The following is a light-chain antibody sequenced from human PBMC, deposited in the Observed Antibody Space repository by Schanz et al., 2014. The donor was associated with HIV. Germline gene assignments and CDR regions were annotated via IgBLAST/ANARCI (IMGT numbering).Light chain of an antibody. CDR2: GAF. Sequence: EIVMTQSPATLYVSPGEGATLSCRASQSISNNLAWYQHKPGQAPRLLIYGAFTRATGFPDRFSGSASGTDFTLTISRVEPEDYAVYYCQYYGSPPWTFGQGTKVEVK. CDR3: QYYGSPPWT. J-gene: IGKJ1*01. CDR1: QSISNN. V-gene: IGKV3-20*01.